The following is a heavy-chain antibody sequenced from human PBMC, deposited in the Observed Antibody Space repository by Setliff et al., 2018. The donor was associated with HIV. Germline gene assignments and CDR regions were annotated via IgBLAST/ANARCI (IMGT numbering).Heavy chain of an antibody. Sequence: GGSLRLSCAGSGFIFRDHWMTWVRQAPGKGLEWVANIGQDGSEKYYVDSVMGRFTISRDDAKESLYLQMNSLGAEDTAVYYCARSRGIGNYHWDVWGTGTTVTVSS. CDR3: ARSRGIGNYHWDV. D-gene: IGHD3-10*01. V-gene: IGHV3-7*01. J-gene: IGHJ6*03. CDR1: GFIFRDHW. CDR2: IGQDGSEK.